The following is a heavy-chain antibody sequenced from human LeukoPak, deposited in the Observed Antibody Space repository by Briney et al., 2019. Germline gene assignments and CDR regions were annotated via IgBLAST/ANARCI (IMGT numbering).Heavy chain of an antibody. Sequence: ASVKVSCTVSGYTLTELSMHWVRQAPGKGLEWMGGFDPEDGETIYAQKFQGRVTMTEDTSTDTAYMELSSLRSEDTAVYYCATIFTYYDILTGQNWFDPWGQGTLVTVSS. CDR3: ATIFTYYDILTGQNWFDP. CDR2: FDPEDGET. J-gene: IGHJ5*02. CDR1: GYTLTELS. V-gene: IGHV1-24*01. D-gene: IGHD3-9*01.